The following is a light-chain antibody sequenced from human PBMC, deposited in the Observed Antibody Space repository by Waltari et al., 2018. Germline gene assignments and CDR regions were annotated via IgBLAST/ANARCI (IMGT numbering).Light chain of an antibody. Sequence: EIVLTQSPATLYLSPGERATLSCSASQSVSSYLAWYQQKPGQAPRLLIYDASNRATGIPARFSGSGSGTDFTLTISSLEPEDFAVYYCQQRSNWPSTFGGGTKMEIK. CDR1: QSVSSY. V-gene: IGKV3-11*01. J-gene: IGKJ4*01. CDR2: DAS. CDR3: QQRSNWPST.